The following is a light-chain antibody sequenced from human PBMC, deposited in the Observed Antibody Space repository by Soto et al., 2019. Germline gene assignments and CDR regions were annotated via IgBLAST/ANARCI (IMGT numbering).Light chain of an antibody. J-gene: IGKJ4*01. CDR1: QSVRNY. V-gene: IGKV3-20*01. Sequence: EIVLTQSPGTLSLSPGERATLSCRVSQSVRNYLAWYRQKPGQAPRLLIYGASTRAAGIPDRFGGSGSGTDFTLTISGLEPEDFAMYYCHHYSSPPATFGGGTRVESK. CDR2: GAS. CDR3: HHYSSPPAT.